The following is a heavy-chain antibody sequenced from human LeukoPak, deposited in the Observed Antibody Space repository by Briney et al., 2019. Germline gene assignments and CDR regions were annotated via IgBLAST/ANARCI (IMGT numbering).Heavy chain of an antibody. CDR1: GYTFTDYY. Sequence: ATVKISCKVSGYTFTDYYMHWVQQAPGKGLEWMGLVDPEDGETIYAEKFQGRVTITADTSTDTAYMDLSSLRSEDTAVYYCATGIVGATVGGDAFDIWGQGTMVTVSS. D-gene: IGHD1-26*01. CDR2: VDPEDGET. CDR3: ATGIVGATVGGDAFDI. J-gene: IGHJ3*02. V-gene: IGHV1-69-2*01.